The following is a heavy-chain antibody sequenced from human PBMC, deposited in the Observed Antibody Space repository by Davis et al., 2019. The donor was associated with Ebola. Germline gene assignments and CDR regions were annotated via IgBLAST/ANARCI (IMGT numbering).Heavy chain of an antibody. V-gene: IGHV4-34*01. J-gene: IGHJ4*02. CDR3: ARLISTYSSTWWDY. Sequence: SETLSLTCAVYGGSFSGYYWSWIRQPPGKGLEWIGEIYYSGGTYYKPSLKSRVTISVDTSKNQFSLKLSSVAAADTALYYCARLISTYSSTWWDYWGQGTLVTVSS. CDR2: IYYSGGT. D-gene: IGHD6-13*01. CDR1: GGSFSGYY.